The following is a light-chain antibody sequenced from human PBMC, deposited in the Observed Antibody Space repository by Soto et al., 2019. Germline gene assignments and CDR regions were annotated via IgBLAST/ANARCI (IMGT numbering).Light chain of an antibody. CDR2: DVN. CDR1: SSDVGAYNY. V-gene: IGLV2-14*03. J-gene: IGLJ1*01. CDR3: SSWTSGATYV. Sequence: QSVLTQPASVSGSPGQSITISCAGTSSDVGAYNYVSWYQHHPGKAPKLMIYDVNNRPSGDSNRFSGSKSGNTASLTISGLQGEDEADYYCSSWTSGATYVFGSGTKLTVL.